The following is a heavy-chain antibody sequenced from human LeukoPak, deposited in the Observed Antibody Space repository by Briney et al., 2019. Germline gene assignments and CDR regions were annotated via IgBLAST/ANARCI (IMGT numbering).Heavy chain of an antibody. D-gene: IGHD3-9*01. CDR3: ARGLPPEDYLLRYFDWLSPYMDV. CDR1: GGSISSYY. Sequence: PSETLSLTCTVYGGSISSYYWSWIRQPPGKGLEWIGYIYYSGSTNYNPSLKSRVTISVDTSKNQFSLKLSSVTAADTAVYYCARGLPPEDYLLRYFDWLSPYMDVWGKGTTVTVSS. V-gene: IGHV4-59*01. CDR2: IYYSGST. J-gene: IGHJ6*03.